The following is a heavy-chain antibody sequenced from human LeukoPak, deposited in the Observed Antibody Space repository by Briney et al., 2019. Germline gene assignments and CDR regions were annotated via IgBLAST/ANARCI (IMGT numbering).Heavy chain of an antibody. V-gene: IGHV3-21*01. CDR1: GFTFSSYS. J-gene: IGHJ4*02. CDR3: ARDCDSSGYDPYYFDY. D-gene: IGHD3-22*01. Sequence: PGGSLRLSCAASGFTFSSYSMNWVRQAPGKGLEWVSSISSSSSYIYYADSVKGRFTISRDNAKNSLYLQMNSLRAEDTVVYYCARDCDSSGYDPYYFDYWGQGTLVTVSS. CDR2: ISSSSSYI.